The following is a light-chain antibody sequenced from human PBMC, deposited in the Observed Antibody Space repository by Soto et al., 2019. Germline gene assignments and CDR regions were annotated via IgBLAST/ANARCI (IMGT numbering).Light chain of an antibody. Sequence: EIVLTQSPGTLSLSPGERATLSCRASQSVSSSYLAWYQQKPGQAPRLLIYGASSRATGIPDRFSGSGSGTDFTLTISRLEPEDFAVYYSQQYSRSPDTFGQGTKV. V-gene: IGKV3-20*01. J-gene: IGKJ1*01. CDR3: QQYSRSPDT. CDR1: QSVSSSY. CDR2: GAS.